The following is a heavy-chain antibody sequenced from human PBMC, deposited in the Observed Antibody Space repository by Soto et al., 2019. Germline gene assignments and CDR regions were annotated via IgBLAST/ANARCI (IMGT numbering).Heavy chain of an antibody. CDR1: GFTFSSYA. CDR3: AKDGGYSGYDSGPDY. V-gene: IGHV3-30-3*01. Sequence: PGGSLRLSCAASGFTFSSYALPWVRQAPGKGLEWVAVISYDGSNKYYADSVKGRFTISRDNSKNTLYLQMNSLRAEDTAVYYCAKDGGYSGYDSGPDYWGQGTVVTVSS. CDR2: ISYDGSNK. J-gene: IGHJ4*02. D-gene: IGHD5-12*01.